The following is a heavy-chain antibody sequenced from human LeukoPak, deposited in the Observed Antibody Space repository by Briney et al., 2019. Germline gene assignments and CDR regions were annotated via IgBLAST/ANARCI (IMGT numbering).Heavy chain of an antibody. J-gene: IGHJ4*02. CDR1: GFTFSSYA. CDR3: AKDLAGATGGFDY. V-gene: IGHV3-23*01. CDR2: ISGSGGST. D-gene: IGHD1-26*01. Sequence: GGSLRLSCAASGFTFSSYAMSWVRQAPGKGLDWVSGISGSGGSTYYADSVKGRFTISRDNSKNTLYLQMNSLRAEDTAVYYCAKDLAGATGGFDYWGQGTLVTVSS.